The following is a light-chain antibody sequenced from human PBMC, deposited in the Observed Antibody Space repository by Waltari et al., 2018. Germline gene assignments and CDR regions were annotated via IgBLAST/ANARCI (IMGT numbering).Light chain of an antibody. V-gene: IGLV1-40*01. J-gene: IGLJ2*01. CDR2: GNN. Sequence: QSVLTQPPSVSGTPGQRVTISCSGSTSNIGAGHDVHRDQPLPGTAPKLLIYGNNNRPSGVPDRFSGSKSGTSASLAITGLQADDEADYFCQSFDNMLSGGVVFGGGTKLAVL. CDR1: TSNIGAGHD. CDR3: QSFDNMLSGGVV.